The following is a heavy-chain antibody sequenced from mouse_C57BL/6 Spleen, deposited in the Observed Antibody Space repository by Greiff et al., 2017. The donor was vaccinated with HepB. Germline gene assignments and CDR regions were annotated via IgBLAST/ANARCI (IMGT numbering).Heavy chain of an antibody. V-gene: IGHV1-4*01. J-gene: IGHJ2*01. CDR1: GYTFTSYT. CDR2: INPSSGYT. D-gene: IGHD1-1*01. Sequence: VQLQQSGAELARPGASVKMSCKASGYTFTSYTMHWVNQRPGQGLEWIGYINPSSGYTKYNQKFKDKATLTADKSSSTAYMQLSSLTSEDSAVYYCARENYYGPFDYWGQGTTLTVSS. CDR3: ARENYYGPFDY.